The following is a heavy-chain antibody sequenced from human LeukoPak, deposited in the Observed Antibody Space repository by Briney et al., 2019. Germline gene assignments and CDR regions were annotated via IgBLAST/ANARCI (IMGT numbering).Heavy chain of an antibody. D-gene: IGHD4-23*01. CDR3: ARDGFDYGGNSEGFDY. Sequence: GGSLRLSCAASGFTFSSYAMSWVRQAPGKGLEWVSAISGSGGSTYYADSVKGRFTISRDNSKNTLYLQMNSLRAEDTAVYYCARDGFDYGGNSEGFDYWGQGTLVTVSS. V-gene: IGHV3-23*01. J-gene: IGHJ4*02. CDR1: GFTFSSYA. CDR2: ISGSGGST.